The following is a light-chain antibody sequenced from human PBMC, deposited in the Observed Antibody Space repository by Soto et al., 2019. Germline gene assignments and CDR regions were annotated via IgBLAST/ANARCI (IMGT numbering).Light chain of an antibody. V-gene: IGKV3-20*01. J-gene: IGKJ1*01. Sequence: EIVFTQSPGTRSLSPGERATLSCRASQSVSNNYLAWYQQKPGQAPRLLIYGASNWATGIPDRFSGSGSGTDFTLIISRLEPEDFAVYYCQQYGSSPWTFGQGTKVDI. CDR2: GAS. CDR3: QQYGSSPWT. CDR1: QSVSNNY.